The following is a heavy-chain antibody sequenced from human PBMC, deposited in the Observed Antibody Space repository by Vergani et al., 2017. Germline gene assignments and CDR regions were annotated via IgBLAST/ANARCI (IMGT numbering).Heavy chain of an antibody. V-gene: IGHV4-34*01. CDR2: INHSGST. Sequence: QVQLQQWGAGLLKPSETLSLTCAVYGGSFSGYYWSWIRQPPGKGLEWIGEINHSGSTNYNPSLKSRVTMSLDTSKNQFSLKLSSVTAADTAVYYCARAKTIFGAFDYWGQGTLVTVSS. D-gene: IGHD3-3*01. CDR1: GGSFSGYY. J-gene: IGHJ4*02. CDR3: ARAKTIFGAFDY.